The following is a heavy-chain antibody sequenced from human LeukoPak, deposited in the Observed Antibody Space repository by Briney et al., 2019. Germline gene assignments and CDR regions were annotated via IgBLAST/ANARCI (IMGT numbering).Heavy chain of an antibody. D-gene: IGHD4-23*01. J-gene: IGHJ4*02. V-gene: IGHV1-2*02. CDR2: INPKTGVT. Sequence: ASVKVSCKASGYTFTGYYMHWVRQAPGQGLEWMGWINPKTGVTNYAQRFQGRVTVTTDTSISTAYMDLSNLRSDDTAPYYCARGPTVVTPDYWGQGTLVTVSS. CDR3: ARGPTVVTPDY. CDR1: GYTFTGYY.